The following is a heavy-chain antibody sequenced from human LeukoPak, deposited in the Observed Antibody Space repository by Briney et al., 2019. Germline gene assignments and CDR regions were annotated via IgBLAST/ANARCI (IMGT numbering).Heavy chain of an antibody. Sequence: PGGSLRPSCAAPGLTSSGSWRTWSAQPPGKGLEWVANVKDDGSKGYYVDSVKGRFTISRDNSKNTLYLQMNSLRPEDTAVYYCARDSAGWEHWGPGTLVTVSS. CDR1: GLTSSGSW. CDR2: VKDDGSKG. D-gene: IGHD3-9*01. CDR3: ARDSAGWEH. J-gene: IGHJ1*01. V-gene: IGHV3-7*01.